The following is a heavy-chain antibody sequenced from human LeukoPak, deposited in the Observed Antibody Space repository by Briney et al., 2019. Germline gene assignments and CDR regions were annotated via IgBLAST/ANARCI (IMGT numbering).Heavy chain of an antibody. V-gene: IGHV4-59*11. J-gene: IGHJ4*02. CDR1: GSSISSHY. Sequence: PSETLSLTCTVSGSSISSHYYSWIRQPPAKGLEWIGYMNYSGSTKYNSSLKSRVTISVDTSKNQFSLKLSSVTAADTAVYYCARLRPYSSTWCDYWGQGAQVTVSS. CDR2: MNYSGST. D-gene: IGHD6-13*01. CDR3: ARLRPYSSTWCDY.